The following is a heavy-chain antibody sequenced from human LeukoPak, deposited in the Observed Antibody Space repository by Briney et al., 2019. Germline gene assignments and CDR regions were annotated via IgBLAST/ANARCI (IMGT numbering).Heavy chain of an antibody. CDR2: IRYDGNNK. CDR1: GFIFRTFG. CDR3: AKDLGVYYDISGDDFDL. D-gene: IGHD3-22*01. J-gene: IGHJ3*01. Sequence: PGGSLRLSCAASGFIFRTFGMNWVRQPPGKGLEWGALIRYDGNNKYYADSVKGRFTISRDNSRNTLFLQMNSLRDEDTAIYYCAKDLGVYYDISGDDFDLWGQGTMVTVSS. V-gene: IGHV3-30*02.